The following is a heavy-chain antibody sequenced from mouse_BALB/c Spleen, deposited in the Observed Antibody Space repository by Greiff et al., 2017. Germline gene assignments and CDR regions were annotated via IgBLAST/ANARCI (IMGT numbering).Heavy chain of an antibody. V-gene: IGHV1-4*01. Sequence: VMLVESGAELARPGASVKMSCKASGYTFTSYTMHWVKQRPGQGLEWIGYINPSSGYTNYNQKFKDKATLTADKSSSTAYMQLSSLTSEDSAVYYCARDSLFDYWGQGTTLTVSS. J-gene: IGHJ2*01. CDR1: GYTFTSYT. CDR3: ARDSLFDY. CDR2: INPSSGYT.